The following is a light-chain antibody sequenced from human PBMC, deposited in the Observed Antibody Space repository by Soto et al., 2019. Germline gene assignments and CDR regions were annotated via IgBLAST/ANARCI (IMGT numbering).Light chain of an antibody. CDR2: GAS. CDR3: QQYNNRPPLT. Sequence: EIVMTQSPATLSVSPGERATLSCRASQSVSSNLAWYQQKPGQAPRLLIYGASTRATGIPARFSGSGSGTAFTLTISSLQSEDFAVYYCQQYNNRPPLTFGGGTKVEIK. J-gene: IGKJ4*01. V-gene: IGKV3-15*01. CDR1: QSVSSN.